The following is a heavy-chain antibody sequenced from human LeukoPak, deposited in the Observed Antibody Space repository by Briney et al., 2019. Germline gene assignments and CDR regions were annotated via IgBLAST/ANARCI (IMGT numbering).Heavy chain of an antibody. J-gene: IGHJ5*02. V-gene: IGHV4-59*12. CDR2: ISYSGTT. Sequence: SETLSLTCAVSNGSISNYYWSWIRLTPGKGLEWIGYISYSGTTNYNPSLKSRVTMSVDTSKNQFSLKLSSVTAADTAVYYCARDYSSSWYVSWFDPWGQGTLVTVSS. CDR1: NGSISNYY. CDR3: ARDYSSSWYVSWFDP. D-gene: IGHD6-13*01.